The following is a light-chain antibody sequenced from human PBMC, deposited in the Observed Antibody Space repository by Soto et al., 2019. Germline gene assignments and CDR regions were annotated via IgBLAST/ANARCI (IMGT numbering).Light chain of an antibody. V-gene: IGLV2-11*01. CDR2: DVS. J-gene: IGLJ1*01. CDR3: CSYAGSYTLYV. CDR1: SSDVGGYNY. Sequence: QSVLTQPRSVSGSPGQSVTISCTGTSSDVGGYNYVSWCQQHPGKAPKLMIYDVSQRPSGVHDRFSGSKSGNTASLTISGLQAEDEADYYCCSYAGSYTLYVFGTGTKVTVL.